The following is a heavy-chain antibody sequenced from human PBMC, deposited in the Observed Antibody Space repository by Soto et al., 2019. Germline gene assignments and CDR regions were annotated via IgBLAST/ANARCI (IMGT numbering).Heavy chain of an antibody. CDR3: AREKGVVRDIFYYYYGMDV. Sequence: ASVKVSCKASGYTFTSYGISWVRQAPGQGLEWMGWISAYNGNANYAQKLQGRVTMTTDTSTSTAYMELRSLRSDDTAVYYCAREKGVVRDIFYYYYGMDVWGQGTTVTVSS. J-gene: IGHJ6*02. D-gene: IGHD2-2*01. CDR2: ISAYNGNA. V-gene: IGHV1-18*04. CDR1: GYTFTSYG.